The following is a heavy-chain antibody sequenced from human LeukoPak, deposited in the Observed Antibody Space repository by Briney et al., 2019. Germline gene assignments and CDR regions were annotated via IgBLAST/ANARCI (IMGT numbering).Heavy chain of an antibody. CDR2: IYYSGST. D-gene: IGHD6-19*01. J-gene: IGHJ4*02. CDR1: GGSISSYY. Sequence: SETLSLTCTVSGGSISSYYWSWIRQPPGKGLEWIGYIYYSGSTNYNPPLKSRVTISVDTSKNQFSLKLSSVTAADTAVYYCARGRPVAGIDYWGQGTLVTVSS. V-gene: IGHV4-59*08. CDR3: ARGRPVAGIDY.